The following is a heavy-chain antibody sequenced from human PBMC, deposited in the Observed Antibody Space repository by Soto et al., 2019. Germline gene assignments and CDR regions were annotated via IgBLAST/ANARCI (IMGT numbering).Heavy chain of an antibody. D-gene: IGHD2-15*01. CDR1: GFTFSSYA. CDR3: AKTPFDLLAVPSDY. Sequence: GGSLRLSCAASGFTFSSYAMSWVRQAPGKGLEWVSAISGSGGSTYYADSVKGRFTISRDNSKNTLYLQMNSLRAEDTAVYYCAKTPFDLLAVPSDYWGQGTLVTVSS. CDR2: ISGSGGST. V-gene: IGHV3-23*01. J-gene: IGHJ4*02.